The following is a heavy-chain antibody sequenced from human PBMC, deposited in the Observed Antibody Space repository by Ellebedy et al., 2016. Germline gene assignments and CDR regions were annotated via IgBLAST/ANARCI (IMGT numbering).Heavy chain of an antibody. J-gene: IGHJ4*02. V-gene: IGHV3-30*03. CDR1: GFTFSSYG. D-gene: IGHD3-22*01. CDR2: ISYDGSNK. CDR3: APWWFPDSGYYRGGAY. Sequence: GESLKISXAASGFTFSSYGMHWVRQAPGKGLEWVAVISYDGSNKYYADSVKGRFTISRDNSKNTLYLQMNSLRAEDTAVYYFAPWWFPDSGYYRGGAYWGQGTLVTVSS.